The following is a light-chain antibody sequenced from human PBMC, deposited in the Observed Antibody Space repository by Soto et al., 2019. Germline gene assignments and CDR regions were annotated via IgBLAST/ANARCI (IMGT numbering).Light chain of an antibody. J-gene: IGKJ1*01. CDR2: DAS. Sequence: DIQMTQSPSTLSASVGDRVTITCWASQSISSWLAWYQQKPGKAPKLLIYDASSLESGVPSTFSGSASGTEFTLTISSLQPDDFATYYCQQYNSYPWTFGQGTKV. V-gene: IGKV1-5*01. CDR1: QSISSW. CDR3: QQYNSYPWT.